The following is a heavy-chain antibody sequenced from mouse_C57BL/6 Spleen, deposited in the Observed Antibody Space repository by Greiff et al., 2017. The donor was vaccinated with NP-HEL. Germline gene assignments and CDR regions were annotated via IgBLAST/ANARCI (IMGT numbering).Heavy chain of an antibody. Sequence: QVQLQQPGAELVKPGASVKMSCKASGYTFTSYWITWVKQRPGQGLEWIGDIYPGSGSTNYNEKFKSKPTLTVDKSSSTAYMQLSSLTSEDSAVYYCAAGFDCWGQGTTLTVSS. CDR2: IYPGSGST. CDR3: AAGFDC. V-gene: IGHV1-55*01. J-gene: IGHJ2*01. CDR1: GYTFTSYW.